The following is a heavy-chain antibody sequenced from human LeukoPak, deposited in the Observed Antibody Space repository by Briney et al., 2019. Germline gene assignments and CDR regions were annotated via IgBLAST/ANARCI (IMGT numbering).Heavy chain of an antibody. Sequence: PGGSLRLSCAASGFTFSSYRMSWVRQAPGKGLVWVTRINSDGSSTSYADSVKGRFTISRDNAKNTLYLQMNSLRAEDTAVYYCATLYDFWSGYHHYYYYYGMDVWGQGTTVTVSS. V-gene: IGHV3-74*01. CDR3: ATLYDFWSGYHHYYYYYGMDV. J-gene: IGHJ6*02. D-gene: IGHD3-3*01. CDR2: INSDGSST. CDR1: GFTFSSYR.